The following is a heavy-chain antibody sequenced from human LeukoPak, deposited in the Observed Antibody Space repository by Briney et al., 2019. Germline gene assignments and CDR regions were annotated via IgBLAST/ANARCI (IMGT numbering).Heavy chain of an antibody. CDR2: FDREDGER. CDR1: GYTLTELS. V-gene: IGHV1-24*01. CDR3: PTDLIRSGAYEGTHFGY. D-gene: IGHD4-17*01. Sequence: ASVKVSCRVSGYTLTELSMHWVRQAPGKGLEGMGGFDREDGERIYAQKFQGRVTMTEDTSTATAYMELSSLRSEAPPVYSCPTDLIRSGAYEGTHFGYSGPGTLVTVSS. J-gene: IGHJ4*02.